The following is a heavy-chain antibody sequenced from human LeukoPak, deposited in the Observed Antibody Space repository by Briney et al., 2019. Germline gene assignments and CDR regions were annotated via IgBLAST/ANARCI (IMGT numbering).Heavy chain of an antibody. CDR3: ARTPRQQLDGIDY. J-gene: IGHJ4*02. D-gene: IGHD6-13*01. CDR2: IYPGDSDT. V-gene: IGHV5-51*01. CDR1: GYSFTSYW. Sequence: GESLKISCKGSGYSFTSYWIGWVRQMPEKGLEWMGIIYPGDSDTRYSPSFQGQVTISADKSISTAYLQWSSLKASDTAMYYCARTPRQQLDGIDYWGQGTLVTVSS.